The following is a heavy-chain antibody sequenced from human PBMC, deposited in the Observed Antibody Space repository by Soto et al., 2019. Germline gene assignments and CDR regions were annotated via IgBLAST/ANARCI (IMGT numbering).Heavy chain of an antibody. CDR1: GFTFSSYG. V-gene: IGHV3-33*01. D-gene: IGHD3-3*01. Sequence: QPGGSLRLSCAASGFTFSSYGMHWVRQAPGKGLEWVAVIWYDGSNKYYADSVKGRFTISRDNSKNTLYLQMNSLRAEDTAVYYCARSIPLRFLEWFYFDYWGQGTLVTVSS. CDR3: ARSIPLRFLEWFYFDY. CDR2: IWYDGSNK. J-gene: IGHJ4*02.